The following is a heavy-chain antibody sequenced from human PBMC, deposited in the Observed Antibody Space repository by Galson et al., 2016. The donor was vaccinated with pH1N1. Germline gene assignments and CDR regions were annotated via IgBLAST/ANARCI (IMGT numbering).Heavy chain of an antibody. Sequence: SLRLSCAASGFTFDDYAMHWVRQAPGKGLEWVSGISWNSGSIDYADSVKGRFTISRDNAKNSLYLQMNSLRAGDTALHYCAKGDTFAGISFDYWGQGTLVTVSS. D-gene: IGHD3-10*01. J-gene: IGHJ4*02. V-gene: IGHV3-9*01. CDR2: ISWNSGSI. CDR3: AKGDTFAGISFDY. CDR1: GFTFDDYA.